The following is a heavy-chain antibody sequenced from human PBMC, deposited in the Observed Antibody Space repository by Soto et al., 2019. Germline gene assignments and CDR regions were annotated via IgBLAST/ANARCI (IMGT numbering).Heavy chain of an antibody. CDR1: GYTFTSYA. CDR3: ARERSAAGTGWFDP. Sequence: ASVKVSCKASGYTFTSYAINWVRQAPGQRLEWMGWMNPNSGNTGYAQKFQGRVTMTRNTSISTAYMELSSLRYEDTAVYYCARERSAAGTGWFDPWGQGTLVTVSS. V-gene: IGHV1-8*02. D-gene: IGHD6-13*01. CDR2: MNPNSGNT. J-gene: IGHJ5*02.